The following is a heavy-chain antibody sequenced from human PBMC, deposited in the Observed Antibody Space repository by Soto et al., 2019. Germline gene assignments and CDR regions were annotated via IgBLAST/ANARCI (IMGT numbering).Heavy chain of an antibody. CDR1: GFTFSNAW. D-gene: IGHD6-13*01. J-gene: IGHJ4*02. CDR2: IKSKTDGGTT. CDR3: TTGPPRDSSPDY. V-gene: IGHV3-15*01. Sequence: PGGSLRLSCAASGFTFSNAWISWVRQAPGKGLEWVCRIKSKTDGGTTDYAAPVKGRFTISRDDSKNTLYLQMNSLKTEDTAVYYCTTGPPRDSSPDYWGQGT.